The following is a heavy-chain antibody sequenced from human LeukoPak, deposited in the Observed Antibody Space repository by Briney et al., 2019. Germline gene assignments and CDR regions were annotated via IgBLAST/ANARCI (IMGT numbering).Heavy chain of an antibody. CDR2: ISGSGGST. Sequence: GGSLRLSCAASGFTFSSYAMSWVRQAPGKGLEWVSAISGSGGSTYYADSVKGRFTISRDNSKNTLYLQMNSLRAEDTAVYYCAPPPELQPDFDYWGQGTLVTVSS. CDR1: GFTFSSYA. D-gene: IGHD3-10*01. CDR3: APPPELQPDFDY. J-gene: IGHJ4*02. V-gene: IGHV3-23*01.